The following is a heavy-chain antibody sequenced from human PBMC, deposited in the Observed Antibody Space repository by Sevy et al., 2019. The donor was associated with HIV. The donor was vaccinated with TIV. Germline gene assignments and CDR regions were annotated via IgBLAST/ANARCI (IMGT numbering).Heavy chain of an antibody. D-gene: IGHD3-22*01. CDR1: GYTFTGYY. J-gene: IGHJ3*02. Sequence: ASVKVSCKASGYTFTGYYMYWVRQAPGQGLEWMGWINPNSGGTNYAQKFQGRVTMTRDTSISTAYMELSRLRSDDTAVYYCARDPTYESYYYDSSGYLDIWGQGTMVTVSS. CDR2: INPNSGGT. V-gene: IGHV1-2*02. CDR3: ARDPTYESYYYDSSGYLDI.